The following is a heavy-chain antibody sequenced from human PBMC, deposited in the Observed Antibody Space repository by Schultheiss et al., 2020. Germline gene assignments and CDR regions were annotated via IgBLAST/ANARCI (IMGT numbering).Heavy chain of an antibody. CDR1: GFTFDDYA. D-gene: IGHD6-19*01. Sequence: SLKISCAASGFTFDDYAMHWVRQAPGKGLEWVSGISWNSGSIGYADSVKGRFTISRDNAKNSLYLQMNSLRAEDTALYYCAKTAVAGTGYCQHWGQGTLGTVAS. V-gene: IGHV3-9*01. CDR2: ISWNSGSI. CDR3: AKTAVAGTGYCQH. J-gene: IGHJ1*01.